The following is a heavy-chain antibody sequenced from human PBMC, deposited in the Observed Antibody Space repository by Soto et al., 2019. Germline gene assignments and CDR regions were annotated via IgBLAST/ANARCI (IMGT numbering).Heavy chain of an antibody. CDR1: GFTYTNYA. Sequence: EVRLLESGGGLVQPGGSLRLSCAASGFTYTNYAMTWVRQTPGKGLEWVSTISTSGGNRYYADSVKGRFTISRDNSENTVYLQMTSLRVDDTALYYCAKGRAARGIDYWGPGTLVTVSS. J-gene: IGHJ4*02. V-gene: IGHV3-23*01. D-gene: IGHD6-6*01. CDR2: ISTSGGNR. CDR3: AKGRAARGIDY.